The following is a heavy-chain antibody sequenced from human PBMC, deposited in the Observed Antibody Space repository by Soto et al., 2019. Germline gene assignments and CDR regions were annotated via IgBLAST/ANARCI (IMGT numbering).Heavy chain of an antibody. Sequence: GGSLRLSCVASGFTFSTYWMSWVRQAPGKGLEWVANINQDGSDKYYVDSVKGRFTISRDNAKNSLYLQMNSLRAEDTAVYYCTRDLPDPSLVFDYWGQGTLVTVSS. V-gene: IGHV3-7*01. CDR3: TRDLPDPSLVFDY. D-gene: IGHD3-16*02. CDR2: INQDGSDK. J-gene: IGHJ4*02. CDR1: GFTFSTYW.